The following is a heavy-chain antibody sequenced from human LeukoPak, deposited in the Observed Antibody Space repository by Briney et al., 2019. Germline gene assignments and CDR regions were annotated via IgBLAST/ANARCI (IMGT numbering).Heavy chain of an antibody. CDR3: ARGSGGLDI. J-gene: IGHJ3*02. CDR1: GFTFSNYW. D-gene: IGHD2-8*02. CDR2: INSDESST. Sequence: GGSLRLSCVASGFTFSNYWMHRVRQTPGKGLVWVSRINSDESSTGYADSVKGRFTISRDNAKNTLYLQVNSLRAEDTAVYYCARGSGGLDIWGQGTMVTVSS. V-gene: IGHV3-74*01.